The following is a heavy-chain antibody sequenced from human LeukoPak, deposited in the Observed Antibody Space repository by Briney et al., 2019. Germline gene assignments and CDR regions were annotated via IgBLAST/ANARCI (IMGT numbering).Heavy chain of an antibody. Sequence: GGSLRLSCAASGFTFSSYAMSWVRQAPGKGLEWVSAISGSGGSTYYADSVKGRFTISRDNSKNTLYLQMNSLRVEDTAVYYCAKDVGGVQDYYYDSSGYGWGQGTLVTVSS. CDR3: AKDVGGVQDYYYDSSGYG. J-gene: IGHJ4*02. CDR1: GFTFSSYA. D-gene: IGHD3-22*01. V-gene: IGHV3-23*01. CDR2: ISGSGGST.